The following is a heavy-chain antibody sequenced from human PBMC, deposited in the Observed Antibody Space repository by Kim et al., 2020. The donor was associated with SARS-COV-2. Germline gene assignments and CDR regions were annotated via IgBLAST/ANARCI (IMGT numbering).Heavy chain of an antibody. V-gene: IGHV1-46*03. CDR2: INPSGGST. Sequence: ASVKVSCKASGYTFTSYYMHWVRQAPGQGLEWMGIINPSGGSTSYAQKFHGRVTMTRDTSTSTVYMELSSLRSEDTAVYYCARDHSSGYFDYWGQGTLVTVSS. CDR3: ARDHSSGYFDY. D-gene: IGHD3-22*01. CDR1: GYTFTSYY. J-gene: IGHJ4*02.